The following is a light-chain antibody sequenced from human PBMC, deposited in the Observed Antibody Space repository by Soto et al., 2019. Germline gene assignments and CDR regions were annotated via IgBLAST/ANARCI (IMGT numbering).Light chain of an antibody. J-gene: IGKJ2*01. V-gene: IGKV1-39*01. CDR1: ENIYHY. CDR2: AAS. Sequence: DIQMTQSPSSLSASVGASVTITGRASENIYHYLNGYQQKPGKASRLLIYAASTFHSGVPSRFTGSGSGTDFSVTINGLQREDIATYNCKHRYTTPPFTFRQGTMLEI. CDR3: KHRYTTPPFT.